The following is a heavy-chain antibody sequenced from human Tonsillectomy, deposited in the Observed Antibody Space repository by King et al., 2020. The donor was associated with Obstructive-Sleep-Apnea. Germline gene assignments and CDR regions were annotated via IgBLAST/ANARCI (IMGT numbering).Heavy chain of an antibody. V-gene: IGHV4-39*07. D-gene: IGHD5-18*01. Sequence: QLQLQESGPGLVNPSETLSLTCTVSGDSISSTSYYWGWIRQPPGKGLEWIGSVYYSGSTYYNPSLKSRVTISVDTSKNQFSLKLSSVTAADTAVYYCARDGYSYANYYFDYWGQGTLVTVSS. CDR2: VYYSGST. CDR1: GDSISSTSYY. J-gene: IGHJ4*02. CDR3: ARDGYSYANYYFDY.